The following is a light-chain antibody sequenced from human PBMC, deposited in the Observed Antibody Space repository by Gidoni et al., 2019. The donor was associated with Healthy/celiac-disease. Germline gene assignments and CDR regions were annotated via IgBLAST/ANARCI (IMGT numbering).Light chain of an antibody. CDR2: KSD. CDR1: SSNIGSNS. V-gene: IGLV1-47*01. CDR3: AAWDGSMSVWL. J-gene: IGLJ3*02. Sequence: QSVLPQPPSASGPPRHRVTISCSGSSSNIGSNSVYWYQQLPGTAPKLLIYKSDQRPSGVPDRFSGSKSGTSASLAISGLRSEDEADYYCAAWDGSMSVWLFGGGTKLTVL.